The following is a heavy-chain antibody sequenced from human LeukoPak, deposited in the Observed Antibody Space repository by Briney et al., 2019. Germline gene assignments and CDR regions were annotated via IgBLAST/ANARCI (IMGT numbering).Heavy chain of an antibody. D-gene: IGHD3-22*01. CDR1: GFTFSSYG. V-gene: IGHV3-30*03. CDR3: ASAWHLGIVVVMLDS. J-gene: IGHJ4*02. CDR2: ISYDGSNK. Sequence: GGSLRLSCAASGFTFSSYGMHWVRQAPGKGLEWVAVISYDGSNKYYADSVKGRFTISRDNSKNTLYLQMNSLRAEDTAVYYCASAWHLGIVVVMLDSWGQGTLVTVSS.